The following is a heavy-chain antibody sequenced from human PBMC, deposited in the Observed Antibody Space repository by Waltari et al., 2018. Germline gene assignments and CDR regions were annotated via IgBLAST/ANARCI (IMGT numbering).Heavy chain of an antibody. Sequence: EVQLVESGGVVVQPGGSLRLSCAASGFTVDAYAKHWVRQAPGKGLEWVSLISWEGSTTSYADSVKGRFTISRDNSKNSLYLQMNSLRAEDNALYYCAKDSRGYSGWVDYWGQGTLVTVSS. D-gene: IGHD6-19*01. CDR2: ISWEGSTT. J-gene: IGHJ4*02. CDR3: AKDSRGYSGWVDY. CDR1: GFTVDAYA. V-gene: IGHV3-43D*03.